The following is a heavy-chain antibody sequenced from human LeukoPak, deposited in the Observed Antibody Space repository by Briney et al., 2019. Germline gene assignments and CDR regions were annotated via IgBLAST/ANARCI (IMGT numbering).Heavy chain of an antibody. J-gene: IGHJ4*02. CDR3: AKRGYSYGYGYYFDY. CDR1: GLTFSSYW. Sequence: GGSLRLSCAASGLTFSSYWMSWVRQAPGKGLEWVANIKQDGSEKYYVDSVKGRFTISRDNAKNSLYLQMNSLRAEDTAVYYCAKRGYSYGYGYYFDYWGQGTLVTVSS. V-gene: IGHV3-7*01. CDR2: IKQDGSEK. D-gene: IGHD5-18*01.